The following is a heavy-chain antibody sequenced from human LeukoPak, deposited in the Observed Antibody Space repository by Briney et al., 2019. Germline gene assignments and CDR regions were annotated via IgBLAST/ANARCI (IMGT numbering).Heavy chain of an antibody. D-gene: IGHD1-26*01. CDR1: GFTFSSYW. CDR2: INSDGSSI. V-gene: IGHV3-74*01. CDR3: TRVRVESGSNRVWYFDL. Sequence: PGGSLRLSCAASGFTFSSYWMHWVRQAPGKGLVWVSRINSDGSSIGHADSVKGRFTISRDNAKNTLYLEMNSLRAEDTAVYYCTRVRVESGSNRVWYFDLWGRGTLVTVSS. J-gene: IGHJ2*01.